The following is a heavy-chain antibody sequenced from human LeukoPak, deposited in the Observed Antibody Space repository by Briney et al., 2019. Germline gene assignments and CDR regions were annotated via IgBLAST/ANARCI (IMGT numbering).Heavy chain of an antibody. CDR3: AREGYSETFFNWFDP. CDR2: ISYSGST. V-gene: IGHV4-59*01. CDR1: GGSISSYY. J-gene: IGHJ5*02. Sequence: PSETLSLTCTVPGGSISSYYWSWIRQPPGKGLEWIGYISYSGSTSYNPSLKSRVTISLDTSKNQFSLKLSSVTAADTAVYYCAREGYSETFFNWFDPWGQGTLVTVSS. D-gene: IGHD1-26*01.